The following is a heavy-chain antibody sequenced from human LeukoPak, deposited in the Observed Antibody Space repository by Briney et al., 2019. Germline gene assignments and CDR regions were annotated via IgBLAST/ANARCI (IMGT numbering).Heavy chain of an antibody. CDR2: ISYDGSKT. D-gene: IGHD1-26*01. CDR3: AKDALWSGSPGGFDP. CDR1: GFTFTSFG. J-gene: IGHJ5*02. V-gene: IGHV3-30*18. Sequence: GGSLRLSCAASGFTFTSFGMHWVRQAPGKGLEWVAVISYDGSKTFYGDSVKGRFTISRDNSKNTLFLQMNSLRVEDTAVCHCAKDALWSGSPGGFDPWGQGTLVTVSS.